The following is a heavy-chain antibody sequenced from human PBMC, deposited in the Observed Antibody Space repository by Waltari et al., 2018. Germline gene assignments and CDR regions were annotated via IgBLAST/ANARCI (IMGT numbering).Heavy chain of an antibody. D-gene: IGHD3-10*01. CDR2: ISHSRST. V-gene: IGHV4-34*01. CDR1: GGSFCGYY. Sequence: QVQLQQWGAGLLKPSEPLSLACGASGGSFCGYYWYWISQPPGEGLEWIGEISHSRSTNDNPSLTSQLTITVYSSKHQCSLKLNSVAASDTAVYYCSRSYGGAISNFDYWGQGILVTVSS. CDR3: SRSYGGAISNFDY. J-gene: IGHJ4*02.